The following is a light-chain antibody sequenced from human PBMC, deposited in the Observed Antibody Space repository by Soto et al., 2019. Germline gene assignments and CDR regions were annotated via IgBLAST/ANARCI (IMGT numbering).Light chain of an antibody. V-gene: IGKV1-39*01. J-gene: IGKJ5*01. CDR3: QQSFSKFLYT. Sequence: DLQMTQSPSSLSASVGDRVTITCRASQSISSYLNWYQQKPGKAPKLLIYAASSLQSGVPSRFSGSGSGTDFTLTISSLQPEDFATYYCQQSFSKFLYTFGQGTRLEI. CDR1: QSISSY. CDR2: AAS.